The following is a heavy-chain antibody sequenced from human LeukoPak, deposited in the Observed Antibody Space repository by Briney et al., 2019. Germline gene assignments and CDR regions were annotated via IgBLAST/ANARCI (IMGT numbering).Heavy chain of an antibody. D-gene: IGHD3-22*01. CDR2: IYYSGST. CDR3: VITYYYDSSGYYS. V-gene: IGHV4-39*01. CDR1: GGSISSSSYY. Sequence: SETLSLTCTVSGGSISSSSYYWGWIRQPPGKGLEWIGSIYYSGSTYYNPSLKSRVTISVDTSKNQFSLKLSSVTAADTAVYYCVITYYYDSSGYYSWGQGTLVTVSS. J-gene: IGHJ4*02.